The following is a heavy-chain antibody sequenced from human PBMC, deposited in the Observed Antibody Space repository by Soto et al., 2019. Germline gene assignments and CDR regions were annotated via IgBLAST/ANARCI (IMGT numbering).Heavy chain of an antibody. D-gene: IGHD2-2*02. J-gene: IGHJ3*02. CDR2: IKQDGSEK. Sequence: EVQLVESGGGLVQPGGSLRLSCAASGFTFSSYWMSWVRQAPGKGLEWVANIKQDGSEKYYVDSVKGRFTISRDNAKNSLYRQVNSLRAEDTAVYYWARGGHCSSTSCYTSRSAFEIWGQGTMVTVSS. CDR1: GFTFSSYW. V-gene: IGHV3-7*01. CDR3: ARGGHCSSTSCYTSRSAFEI.